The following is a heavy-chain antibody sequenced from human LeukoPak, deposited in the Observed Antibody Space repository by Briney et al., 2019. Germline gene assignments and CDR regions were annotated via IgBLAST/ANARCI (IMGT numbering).Heavy chain of an antibody. J-gene: IGHJ4*02. CDR2: IYPGDSDT. D-gene: IGHD6-19*01. V-gene: IGHV5-51*01. Sequence: PGESLKISCKGSGYSFATYWIGCVRQMPGKGLEWMGIIYPGDSDTRYSPSFQGQVTISADKSISTAYLQWSSLKASDTAMYFCARQEAGMLFDYWGQGTLVTVSS. CDR3: ARQEAGMLFDY. CDR1: GYSFATYW.